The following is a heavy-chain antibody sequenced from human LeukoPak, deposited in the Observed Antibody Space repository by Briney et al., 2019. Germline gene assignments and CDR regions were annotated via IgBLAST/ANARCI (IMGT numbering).Heavy chain of an antibody. CDR2: INSGGNTI. V-gene: IGHV3-11*01. D-gene: IGHD6-19*01. J-gene: IGHJ1*01. CDR3: ARENRDSNGWS. Sequence: PGGSLRLSCTASGFSFSSYSMHWLRQAPGKGLEWGSYINSGGNTIHYAGSVKGRLTISRDNARNSLYLQMNRLRVEDTAFYYGARENRDSNGWSWGQGTLVTVSS. CDR1: GFSFSSYS.